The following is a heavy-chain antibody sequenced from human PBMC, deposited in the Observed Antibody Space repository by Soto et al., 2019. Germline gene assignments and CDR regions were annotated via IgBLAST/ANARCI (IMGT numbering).Heavy chain of an antibody. D-gene: IGHD3-22*01. V-gene: IGHV3-21*01. CDR2: ISSSSSYI. J-gene: IGHJ4*02. CDR1: VFTFSSYS. CDR3: ARDRHYYDSSGDPKPFDY. Sequence: ESGGGLVNPGGSLRLSCAASVFTFSSYSMNWVRQAPGKGLEWVSCISSSSSYIYYADSVKGRFTISRDNAKNSLYLQMNSLSAEDTAVYYCARDRHYYDSSGDPKPFDYWGQGTLVTVSS.